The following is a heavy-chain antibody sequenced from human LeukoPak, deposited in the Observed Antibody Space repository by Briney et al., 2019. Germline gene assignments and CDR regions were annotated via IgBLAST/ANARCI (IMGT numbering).Heavy chain of an antibody. J-gene: IGHJ4*02. V-gene: IGHV6-1*01. CDR2: TYYRSKWYN. CDR3: ARKTLNWGSDLGFDY. CDR1: GDSVSSNSAA. Sequence: SQTLSLTCAISGDSVSSNSAAWTWIRQSPSRGLEWLGRTYYRSKWYNDYAVSVKSRITINPDTSKNQFSLQLDSVTPEDTAVYYCARKTLNWGSDLGFDYWGQGTLVTVSS. D-gene: IGHD7-27*01.